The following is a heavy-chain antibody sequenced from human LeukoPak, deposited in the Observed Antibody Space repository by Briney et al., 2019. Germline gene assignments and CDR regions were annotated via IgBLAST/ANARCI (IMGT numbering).Heavy chain of an antibody. D-gene: IGHD3-22*01. V-gene: IGHV1-2*04. CDR2: INPNSGGT. Sequence: ASVKVSCKASGYTFTSYYMHWVRQAPGQGLEWMGWINPNSGGTNYAQKFQGWVTMTRDTSISTAYMELSRLRSDDTAVYYCAREYYYDSSGYPGGMDVWGQGTTVTVSS. CDR1: GYTFTSYY. J-gene: IGHJ6*02. CDR3: AREYYYDSSGYPGGMDV.